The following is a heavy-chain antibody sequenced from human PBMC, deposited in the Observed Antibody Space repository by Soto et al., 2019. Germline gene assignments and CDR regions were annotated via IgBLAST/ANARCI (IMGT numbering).Heavy chain of an antibody. Sequence: GGSLSLSCAASGFTFSSYAMSWVRQAPGKGLEWVSAISGSGGSTYYADSVKGRFTISRDNSKNTLYLQMNSLRAEDTAVYYYAKDPESLGPRTYYYSGMDGWGQGTTVRVCS. V-gene: IGHV3-23*01. CDR1: GFTFSSYA. D-gene: IGHD3-10*01. CDR2: ISGSGGST. CDR3: AKDPESLGPRTYYYSGMDG. J-gene: IGHJ6*02.